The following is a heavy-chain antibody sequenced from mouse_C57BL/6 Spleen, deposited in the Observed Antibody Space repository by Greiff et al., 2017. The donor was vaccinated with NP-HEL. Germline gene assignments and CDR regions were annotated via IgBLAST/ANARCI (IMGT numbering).Heavy chain of an antibody. D-gene: IGHD2-3*01. V-gene: IGHV14-1*01. J-gene: IGHJ3*01. CDR2: IDPEDGDT. Sequence: EVKLQQSGAELVRPGASVKLSCTASGFNIKDYYMHWVKQRPEQGLEWIGRIDPEDGDTEYAPKFQGKATMTADTSSNTAYLQLSSLTSEDTAVYYCTTHRDGYYPWFAYWGQGTLVTVSA. CDR1: GFNIKDYY. CDR3: TTHRDGYYPWFAY.